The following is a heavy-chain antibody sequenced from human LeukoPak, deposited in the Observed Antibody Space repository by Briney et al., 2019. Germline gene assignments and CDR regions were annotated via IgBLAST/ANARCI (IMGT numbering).Heavy chain of an antibody. D-gene: IGHD1-26*01. CDR2: IYYSGST. V-gene: IGHV4-31*03. CDR3: ARGWGAATTLWYFDL. Sequence: SETLSLTCTVSGGSISSGGYYWSWIRQHPGKGLEWIGYIYYSGSTYYNPSLKSRVTISVDTSKNQFSPKLSSVTAADTAVYYCARGWGAATTLWYFDLWGRGTLVTVSS. J-gene: IGHJ2*01. CDR1: GGSISSGGYY.